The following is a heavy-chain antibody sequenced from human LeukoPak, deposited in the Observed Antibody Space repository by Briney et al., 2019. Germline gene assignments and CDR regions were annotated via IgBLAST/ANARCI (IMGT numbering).Heavy chain of an antibody. D-gene: IGHD5-18*01. CDR1: GGSISSGGYY. CDR2: IYYSGST. V-gene: IGHV4-31*03. J-gene: IGHJ4*02. CDR3: ASSMQLWLFEY. Sequence: SETLSLTCTVSGGSISSGGYYWSRIRQHPGKGLEWIGYIYYSGSTYYNPSLKSRVTISVDTSKNQFSLKLSSVTAADTAVYYCASSMQLWLFEYWGQGTLGTVSS.